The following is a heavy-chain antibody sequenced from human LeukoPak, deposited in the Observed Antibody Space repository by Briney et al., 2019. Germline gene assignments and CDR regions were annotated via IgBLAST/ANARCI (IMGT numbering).Heavy chain of an antibody. CDR1: GYTFTSHG. D-gene: IGHD3-22*01. CDR3: ARATSQEYYYDSSVGY. CDR2: ISAYNGNT. V-gene: IGHV1-18*01. J-gene: IGHJ4*02. Sequence: ASVKVSCKASGYTFTSHGISWVRQAPGQGLEWMGWISAYNGNTNYAQKLQGRVTMTTDTSTSTAYMELRSLRSDDTAVYYCARATSQEYYYDSSVGYWGQGTLVTVSS.